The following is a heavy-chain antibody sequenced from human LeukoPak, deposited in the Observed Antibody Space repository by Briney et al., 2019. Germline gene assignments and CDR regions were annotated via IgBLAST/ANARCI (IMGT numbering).Heavy chain of an antibody. D-gene: IGHD4-17*01. CDR1: GFTVSSNY. CDR3: AYGDYEGPYDY. CDR2: IYGGGST. J-gene: IGHJ4*02. Sequence: GGSLRLSCAASGFTVSSNYMSWVRQAPGKGLERVSVIYGGGSTYYADSVKGRFTISRDNSKNTLYLQMNSLRAEDTAVYYCAYGDYEGPYDYWGQGTLVTVSS. V-gene: IGHV3-66*01.